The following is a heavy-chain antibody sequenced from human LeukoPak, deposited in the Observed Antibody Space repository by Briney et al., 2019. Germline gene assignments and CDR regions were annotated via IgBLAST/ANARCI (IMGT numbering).Heavy chain of an antibody. CDR1: GGSFSGYY. Sequence: SETLSLTCAVYGGSFSGYYWSWIRQPPGKGLEWIGEINHSGSTNYNPSLKSRVTISVDTSKNQFSLKLSSVTAADTAVYYCARGDFYDSSGYYGGEALDYWGQGTLVTVSS. J-gene: IGHJ4*02. CDR3: ARGDFYDSSGYYGGEALDY. CDR2: INHSGST. V-gene: IGHV4-34*01. D-gene: IGHD3-22*01.